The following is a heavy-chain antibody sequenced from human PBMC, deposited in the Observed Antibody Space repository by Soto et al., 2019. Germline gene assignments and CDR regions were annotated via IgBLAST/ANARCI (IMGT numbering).Heavy chain of an antibody. D-gene: IGHD1-26*01. CDR3: ARDADSGSYHRFDY. J-gene: IGHJ4*02. CDR2: IIPIFGTA. V-gene: IGHV1-69*01. CDR1: GGIFSSYA. Sequence: QVQLVQSGAEVKKPGSSVKVSCTASGGIFSSYAISWVRLAPGQGLEWMGGIIPIFGTANYAQKFHGRVTITADESTRTAYMELSSLRSEDTAVYSCARDADSGSYHRFDYRGQGPLVTVSS.